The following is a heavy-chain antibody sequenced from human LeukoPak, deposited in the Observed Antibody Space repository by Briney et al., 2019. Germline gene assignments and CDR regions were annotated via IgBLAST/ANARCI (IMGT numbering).Heavy chain of an antibody. CDR2: ISAYNGNT. Sequence: GASVKVSCKASGYTFTSYGISWVRQAPGQGLEWMGWISAYNGNTNYAQKLQGRVTMTTDTSTSTAYMELRSLRSDDTAVYYCARAYYSIAAAGKIYYYGMDVWGQGTTVTVSS. CDR1: GYTFTSYG. V-gene: IGHV1-18*01. J-gene: IGHJ6*02. CDR3: ARAYYSIAAAGKIYYYGMDV. D-gene: IGHD6-13*01.